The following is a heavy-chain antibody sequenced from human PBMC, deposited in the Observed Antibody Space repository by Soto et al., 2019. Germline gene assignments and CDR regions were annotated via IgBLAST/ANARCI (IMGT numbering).Heavy chain of an antibody. D-gene: IGHD3-22*01. CDR3: AKDLGGLGYYDSSGYYDFDY. CDR1: GLTFSSYA. V-gene: IGHV3-23*01. Sequence: PGGSLRLSCAASGLTFSSYAMNWVRQAPGKGLEWVSTVSGSGVSTYYADSVKGRFTISRDNSKNTLYLQMNSLGAEDTAVYYCAKDLGGLGYYDSSGYYDFDYWGQGTLVTVSS. CDR2: VSGSGVST. J-gene: IGHJ4*02.